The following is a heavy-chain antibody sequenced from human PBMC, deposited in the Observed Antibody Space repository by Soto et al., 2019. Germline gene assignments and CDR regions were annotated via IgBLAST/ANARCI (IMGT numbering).Heavy chain of an antibody. CDR2: IYDSGST. D-gene: IGHD3-22*01. CDR3: ARAKGVQDYYDSSGYYPLTNYYYYGMDV. J-gene: IGHJ6*02. V-gene: IGHV4-30-4*01. CDR1: GGSISSGDYY. Sequence: SETLSLTCTVSGGSISSGDYYWSWIRQPPGKGLEWIGYIYDSGSTYYNPSLKSRVTISVDTPKNQFSLKLSSVTAADTAVYYCARAKGVQDYYDSSGYYPLTNYYYYGMDVWGQGTTVTVSS.